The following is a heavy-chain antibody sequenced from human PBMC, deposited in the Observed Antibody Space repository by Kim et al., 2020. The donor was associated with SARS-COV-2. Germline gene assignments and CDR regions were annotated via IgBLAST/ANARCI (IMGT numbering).Heavy chain of an antibody. Sequence: GGSLRLSCAASGFTFSSYWMSWVRQAPGKGLEWVANIKQDGSEKYYVDSVKGRFTISRDNAKNSLYLQMNSLRAEDTAVYYCARDHVNYDFWSGYYSYYYYMDVWGKGTTVTVSS. D-gene: IGHD3-3*01. CDR2: IKQDGSEK. J-gene: IGHJ6*03. CDR1: GFTFSSYW. V-gene: IGHV3-7*01. CDR3: ARDHVNYDFWSGYYSYYYYMDV.